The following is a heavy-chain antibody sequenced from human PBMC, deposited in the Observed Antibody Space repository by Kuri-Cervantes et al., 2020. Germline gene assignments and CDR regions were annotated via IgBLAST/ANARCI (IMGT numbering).Heavy chain of an antibody. CDR1: GGSISSYY. CDR3: ARCSGSDYVDYYYNLDV. D-gene: IGHD3-10*02. J-gene: IGHJ6*02. V-gene: IGHV4-59*12. CDR2: IYYSGST. Sequence: SETLSLTCTVSGGSISSYYWSWIRQPPGKGLEWIGYIYYSGSTYYNPSLKSRITISVDTSKNQFSLKLTSVTAADTAVYYCARCSGSDYVDYYYNLDVWGQGTTVTVSS.